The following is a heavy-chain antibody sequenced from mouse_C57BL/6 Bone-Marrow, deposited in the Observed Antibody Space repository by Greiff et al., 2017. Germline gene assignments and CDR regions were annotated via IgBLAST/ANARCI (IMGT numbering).Heavy chain of an antibody. CDR1: GYTFTDYE. V-gene: IGHV1-15*01. CDR2: IDPETGGT. CDR3: TQTPLCYDLCWCFDV. D-gene: IGHD2-4*01. J-gene: IGHJ1*03. Sequence: VQLQQSGAELVRPGASVTMSCKASGYTFTDYEMNWVKQTPGHGLEWIGAIDPETGGTAYNQKFQGKAILTADKSYSTAYMELRSLTSVYSAVYDVTQTPLCYDLCWCFDVWGTGTTVTVSS.